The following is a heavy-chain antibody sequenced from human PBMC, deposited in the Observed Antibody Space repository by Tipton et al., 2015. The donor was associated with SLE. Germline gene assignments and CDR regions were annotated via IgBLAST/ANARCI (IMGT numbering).Heavy chain of an antibody. D-gene: IGHD3-22*01. J-gene: IGHJ4*02. CDR1: GGSISSSSYY. CDR3: ARLGYYDSSAGC. CDR2: IYYSGST. Sequence: SLTCTVSGGSISSSSYYWGWIRQPPGKGLEWIGSIYYSGSTYYNPSLKSRVTMSVDTSKNQFSLNLSSVTAADTAVYYCARLGYYDSSAGCWGQGTLVTVSS. V-gene: IGHV4-39*01.